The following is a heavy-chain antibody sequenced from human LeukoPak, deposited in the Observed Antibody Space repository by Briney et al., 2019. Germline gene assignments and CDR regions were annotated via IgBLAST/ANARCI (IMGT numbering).Heavy chain of an antibody. CDR1: GYTFSAYT. Sequence: ASVKVSCKASGYTFSAYTIHWVRQAPGQRFEWMGWIDADTGDTRYSQKFQGRVTITRDTSASTAYMELSSLKSEDTAVYYCARDELDGYNLGGFDYWGQGTLVTVSS. CDR2: IDADTGDT. D-gene: IGHD5-24*01. CDR3: ARDELDGYNLGGFDY. J-gene: IGHJ4*02. V-gene: IGHV1-3*01.